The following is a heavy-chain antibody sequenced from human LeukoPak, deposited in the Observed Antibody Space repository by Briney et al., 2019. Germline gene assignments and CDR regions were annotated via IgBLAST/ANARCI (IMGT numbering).Heavy chain of an antibody. CDR2: IGGNGDRT. CDR1: GFSFSSYG. Sequence: GGSLRLSCEASGFSFSSYGMHWIRQAPGKGLEYVSAIGGNGDRTYYANSVKGRFTISRDNSKNTLYLQMGSLGPDDMAVYYCAGAGPGENYDYWGQGTLVTVSS. J-gene: IGHJ4*02. CDR3: AGAGPGENYDY. D-gene: IGHD3-16*01. V-gene: IGHV3-64*01.